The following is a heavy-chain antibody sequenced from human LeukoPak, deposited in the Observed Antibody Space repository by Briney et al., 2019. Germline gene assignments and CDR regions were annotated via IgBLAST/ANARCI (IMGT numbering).Heavy chain of an antibody. J-gene: IGHJ4*02. CDR2: INSDGAST. CDR3: ARVNYGGNSFGDY. CDR1: GFTFSSYW. Sequence: GGSLRLSCAASGFTFSSYWMHWVRQAPGKGLVWVSRINSDGASTNYADSVKGRFTISRDNAKNTLYLQMNSLRAEDTAVYYCARVNYGGNSFGDYWGQGTLVTVSS. V-gene: IGHV3-74*01. D-gene: IGHD4-23*01.